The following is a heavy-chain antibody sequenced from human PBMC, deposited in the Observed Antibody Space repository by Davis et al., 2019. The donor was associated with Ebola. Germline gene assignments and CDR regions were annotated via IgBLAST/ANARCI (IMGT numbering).Heavy chain of an antibody. CDR2: ISAYNGNT. D-gene: IGHD3-22*01. CDR3: ARGMGYDSSGGRPYYYYGMDV. V-gene: IGHV1-18*01. CDR1: GYTFTSYG. J-gene: IGHJ6*02. Sequence: ASVKVSCKASGYTFTSYGISWVRQAPGQGLEWMGWISAYNGNTNYAQKLQGRVTMTTDTSTSTVYMELSSLRSEDTAVYYCARGMGYDSSGGRPYYYYGMDVWGQGTTVTVSS.